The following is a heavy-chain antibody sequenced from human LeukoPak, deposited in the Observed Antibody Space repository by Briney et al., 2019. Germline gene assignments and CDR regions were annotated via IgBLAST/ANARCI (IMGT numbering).Heavy chain of an antibody. J-gene: IGHJ6*03. CDR2: ISSSSSYI. V-gene: IGHV3-21*01. D-gene: IGHD4-23*01. Sequence: PGGSLRLSCAASGFTFSSYSMNWVRQAPGKGLEWVSSISSSSSYIYYADSVKGRFTISRDNAKNSLYLQMNSLRAEDTAVYYCAREGKNGDYYYYYYMDVWGKGTTVTISS. CDR1: GFTFSSYS. CDR3: AREGKNGDYYYYYYMDV.